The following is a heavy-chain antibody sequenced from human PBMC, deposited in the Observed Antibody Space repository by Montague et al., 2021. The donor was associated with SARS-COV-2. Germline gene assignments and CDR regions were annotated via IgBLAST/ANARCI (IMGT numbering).Heavy chain of an antibody. CDR1: GASIASSY. V-gene: IGHV4-59*01. D-gene: IGHD1-14*01. J-gene: IGHJ3*02. CDR2: IYLVGST. Sequence: SETLSLTCTVSGASIASSYWSWIRQSPGEGLEWIGYIYLVGSTDYNPSLKSRATISIDTSKNQFSLKMRSVTAEDTAVYYCARETMTADAFDIWGQGTMVTVSS. CDR3: ARETMTADAFDI.